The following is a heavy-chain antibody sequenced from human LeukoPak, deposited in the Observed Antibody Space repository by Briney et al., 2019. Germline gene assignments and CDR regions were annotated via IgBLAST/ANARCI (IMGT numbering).Heavy chain of an antibody. V-gene: IGHV3-30*15. Sequence: GGSLRLSCAVSGFTFKNYATHCVRQAPGRGREGGAVISYDGRRQYYADFLEGRFTISRDNSKDTVSLQMSSLRTDDTAVYYCEREQSGSGWSGFDYWGQGPLVTVSS. D-gene: IGHD6-19*01. CDR3: EREQSGSGWSGFDY. J-gene: IGHJ4*02. CDR1: GFTFKNYA. CDR2: ISYDGRRQ.